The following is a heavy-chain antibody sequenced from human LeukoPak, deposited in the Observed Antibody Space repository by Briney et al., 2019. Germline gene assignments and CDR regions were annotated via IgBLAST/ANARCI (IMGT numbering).Heavy chain of an antibody. CDR2: ISYDGSNK. Sequence: GGSLXLSCAASGFTFSSYGMHWVRQAPGKGLEWVAVISYDGSNKYYADSVKGRFTISRDNSKNTLYLQMNSLRAEDTAVYYCAAGGFLEWLPPFDYWGQGTLVTVSS. J-gene: IGHJ4*02. CDR1: GFTFSSYG. CDR3: AAGGFLEWLPPFDY. D-gene: IGHD3-3*01. V-gene: IGHV3-30*03.